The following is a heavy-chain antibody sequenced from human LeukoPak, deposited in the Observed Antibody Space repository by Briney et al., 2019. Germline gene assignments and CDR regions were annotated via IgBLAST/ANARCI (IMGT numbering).Heavy chain of an antibody. CDR3: ARVTKLGSCIGGSFSSRYYGLGV. CDR1: GDSVSSNSAA. V-gene: IGHV6-1*01. Sequence: SQTLSLTCAISGDSVSSNSAAWNWIRQSPSRGLEWLGRTYYRSKWYNDFAVSVKSRITINPDTSKNQFSLQLNSVTPEDTAVYYCARVTKLGSCIGGSFSSRYYGLGVWGQGTTVIVSS. CDR2: TYYRSKWYN. J-gene: IGHJ6*02. D-gene: IGHD2-15*01.